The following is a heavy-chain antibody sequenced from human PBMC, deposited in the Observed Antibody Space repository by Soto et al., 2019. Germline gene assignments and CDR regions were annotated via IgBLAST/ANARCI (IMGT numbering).Heavy chain of an antibody. CDR3: ARLNAGTTYYYYGMDV. CDR1: GASVSSSSYY. J-gene: IGHJ6*02. CDR2: IYYSGST. V-gene: IGHV4-39*02. Sequence: QLQLHESGPGLVKPSETLSLTCTVSGASVSSSSYYWGWIRQPPGKGLEWIGSIYYSGSTYYNPSLKSRVTISVDTSKNHFSLKLGYVTAADTAVYYCARLNAGTTYYYYGMDVWGQGTTVTVSS. D-gene: IGHD1-7*01.